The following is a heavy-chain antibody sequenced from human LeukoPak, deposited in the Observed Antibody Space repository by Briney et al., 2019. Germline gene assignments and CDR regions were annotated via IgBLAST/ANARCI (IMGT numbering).Heavy chain of an antibody. D-gene: IGHD6-13*01. CDR3: AREHSSSWSEYTFDY. V-gene: IGHV1-18*01. J-gene: IGHJ4*02. Sequence: GASVKVSCKASGYTLTSYGISWVRQAPGQGLEWMGWISAYNGNTNYAQKLQGRVTMTTDTSTSTAYMELRSLRSDDTAVYYCAREHSSSWSEYTFDYWGQGTLVTVSS. CDR2: ISAYNGNT. CDR1: GYTLTSYG.